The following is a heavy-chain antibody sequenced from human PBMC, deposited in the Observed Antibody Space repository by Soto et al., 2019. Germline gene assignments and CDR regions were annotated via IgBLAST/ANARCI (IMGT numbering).Heavy chain of an antibody. V-gene: IGHV1-2*02. CDR3: ARATVAARHASYYYYYYGMDV. D-gene: IGHD6-6*01. CDR1: GYTFTGYY. Sequence: ASVKVSCKASGYTFTGYYMHWVRQDPGQGLEWMGWINPNSGGTNYAQKFQGRVTITRDTSASTAYMELSSLRSEDTAVYYCARATVAARHASYYYYYYGMDVWGQGTTVTVSS. J-gene: IGHJ6*02. CDR2: INPNSGGT.